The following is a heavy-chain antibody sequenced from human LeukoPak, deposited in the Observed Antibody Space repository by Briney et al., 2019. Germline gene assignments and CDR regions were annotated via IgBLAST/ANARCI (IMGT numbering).Heavy chain of an antibody. CDR3: ARADGAFDY. J-gene: IGHJ4*02. CDR1: VFTFSSYW. D-gene: IGHD3-10*01. CDR2: INSDGSST. V-gene: IGHV3-74*01. Sequence: GGSLRLSCAASVFTFSSYWTHWGREAPGEGLVWGSRINSDGSSTSYADSVKGRFTISRDNAKNTLYLQMNRLRAEDTAVYYCARADGAFDYWGQGTLVTVSS.